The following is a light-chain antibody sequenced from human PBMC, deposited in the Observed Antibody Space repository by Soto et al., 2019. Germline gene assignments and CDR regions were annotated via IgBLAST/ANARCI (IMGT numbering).Light chain of an antibody. Sequence: QSALTQPPSASGSLGQSVTIPCTGTNSDVGAYDYVSWYQQHPGKAPKLVIYGVTERPSGVPDRFSGSKSGNTASLTVSGLQSEDEADYYCSSYAGSSTWVFGGGTKLTVL. V-gene: IGLV2-8*01. CDR2: GVT. CDR1: NSDVGAYDY. CDR3: SSYAGSSTWV. J-gene: IGLJ3*02.